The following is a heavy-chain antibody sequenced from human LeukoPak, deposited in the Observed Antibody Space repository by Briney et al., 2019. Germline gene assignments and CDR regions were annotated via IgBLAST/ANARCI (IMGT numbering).Heavy chain of an antibody. Sequence: GGSLRLSCAASGFTFSSYAMHWVRQAPGKGLEYVSAISSNGGSTYYANSVKGRFTISRDNSKNTLYLQMGSLRAEDMAVYYCARTGRCSGGSCYSFDYWGQGTLVTVSS. CDR1: GFTFSSYA. D-gene: IGHD2-15*01. J-gene: IGHJ4*02. CDR2: ISSNGGST. V-gene: IGHV3-64*01. CDR3: ARTGRCSGGSCYSFDY.